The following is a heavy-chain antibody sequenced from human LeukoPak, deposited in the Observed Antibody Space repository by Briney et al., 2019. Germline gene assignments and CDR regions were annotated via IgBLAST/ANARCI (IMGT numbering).Heavy chain of an antibody. CDR1: GYTFTSYG. D-gene: IGHD6-13*01. V-gene: IGHV1-18*01. J-gene: IGHJ1*01. CDR3: ARVSWSGEYFQH. CDR2: ISAYNGNT. Sequence: ASVKVSCKASGYTFTSYGISWVRQAPGQGLEWMGWISAYNGNTNYAQKLQGRVTMTRDTSTSTVYMVLSGLRSEDTAVYYCARVSWSGEYFQHWGQGTLVTVSS.